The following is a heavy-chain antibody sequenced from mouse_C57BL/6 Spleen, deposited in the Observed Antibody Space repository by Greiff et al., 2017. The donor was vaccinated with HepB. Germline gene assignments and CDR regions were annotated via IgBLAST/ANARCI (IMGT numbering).Heavy chain of an antibody. V-gene: IGHV1-64*01. D-gene: IGHD1-1*01. CDR2: IHPNSGST. J-gene: IGHJ3*01. CDR3: ARDYYGSPSWFAY. CDR1: GYTFTSYW. Sequence: QVQLQQPGAELVKPGASVKLSCKASGYTFTSYWMHWVTQRPGQGLEWIGMIHPNSGSTNYNEKFKSKATLTVDKSSSTAYMQLSSLTSEDSAVYYCARDYYGSPSWFAYWGQGTLVTVSA.